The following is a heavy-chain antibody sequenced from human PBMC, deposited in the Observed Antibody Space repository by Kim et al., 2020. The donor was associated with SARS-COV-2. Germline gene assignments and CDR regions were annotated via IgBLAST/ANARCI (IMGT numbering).Heavy chain of an antibody. CDR2: IYHSGST. V-gene: IGHV4-4*02. D-gene: IGHD2-8*01. CDR1: GGSISSSNW. J-gene: IGHJ6*02. CDR3: ARVAGYCTNPYYYYYGMDV. Sequence: SETLSLTCAVSGGSISSSNWWRWVRQPPGKGLEWIGEIYHSGSTNYNPSLKSRVTISVDKSKNQFSLKLSSVTAADTAVYYCARVAGYCTNPYYYYYGMDVWGQGTTVTVSS.